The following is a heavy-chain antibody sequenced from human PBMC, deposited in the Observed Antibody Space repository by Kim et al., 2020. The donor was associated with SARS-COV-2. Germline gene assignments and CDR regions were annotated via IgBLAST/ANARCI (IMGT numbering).Heavy chain of an antibody. CDR3: ARGTWGYYGSGTPFDP. D-gene: IGHD3-10*01. Sequence: SETLSLTCTVSGGSISSGGYYWSWIRQHPGKGLEWIGYIYYSGSTYYNPSLKSRVTISVDTSKNQFSLKLSSVTAADTAVYYCARGTWGYYGSGTPFDPWGQGTLVTVSS. J-gene: IGHJ5*02. CDR2: IYYSGST. CDR1: GGSISSGGYY. V-gene: IGHV4-31*03.